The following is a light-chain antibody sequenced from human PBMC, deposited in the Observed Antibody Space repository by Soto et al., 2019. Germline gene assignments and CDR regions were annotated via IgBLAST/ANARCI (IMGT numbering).Light chain of an antibody. CDR2: DNN. CDR3: GTWESYLSVGV. V-gene: IGLV1-51*01. Sequence: QSVLTQPPSVSAAPGQTVTISCSGRGSNIGSNSVSWYQQVPGTAPKLLLYDNNKRPSGIPDRFSGSKSGTSATLGITGLQTADGADYYCGTWESYLSVGVFGGGTKLTVL. J-gene: IGLJ2*01. CDR1: GSNIGSNS.